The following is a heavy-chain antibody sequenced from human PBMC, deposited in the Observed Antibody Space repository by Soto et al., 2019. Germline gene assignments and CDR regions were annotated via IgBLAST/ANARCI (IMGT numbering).Heavy chain of an antibody. CDR3: ARRRSIAARPLYYHGMDV. CDR1: GYSFTSYW. J-gene: IGHJ6*02. D-gene: IGHD6-6*01. V-gene: IGHV5-51*01. Sequence: LGESLKISCKCSGYSFTSYWIGWVRQMPGKGLEWMGIIYPGDSDTRYSPSFQGQVTISADKSISTAYLQWSSLKASDTAMYYCARRRSIAARPLYYHGMDVCGQGTTVTVSS. CDR2: IYPGDSDT.